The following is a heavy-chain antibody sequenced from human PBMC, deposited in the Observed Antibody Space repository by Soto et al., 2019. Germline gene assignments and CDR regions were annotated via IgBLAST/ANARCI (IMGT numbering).Heavy chain of an antibody. CDR3: ARGGNDYTSPRGHDY. V-gene: IGHV3-74*01. CDR1: GFTFSNYW. D-gene: IGHD4-4*01. J-gene: IGHJ4*02. CDR2: ISRDGSST. Sequence: GGSLRLSCAASGFTFSNYWMHWVRQAPGKGLVWVSRISRDGSSTNYADSVKGRFTISGDNAENTLYLQMNSLRAEDTAVFYCARGGNDYTSPRGHDYWGQGTLVTAPQ.